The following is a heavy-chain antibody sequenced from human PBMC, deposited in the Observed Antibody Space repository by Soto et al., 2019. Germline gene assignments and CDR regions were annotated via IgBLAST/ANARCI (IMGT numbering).Heavy chain of an antibody. V-gene: IGHV4-31*03. CDR3: ARLDSSGYYYGYYFDY. Sequence: TLSLTCTVSGGSISSGGYYSSWIRQHPGKGLEWILYIYYSGSTYYNPSLKSRVTISVDTSKNQFSLKLSSVTAADTAEYFCARLDSSGYYYGYYFDYWGQGTLVTVS. D-gene: IGHD3-22*01. CDR1: GGSISSGGYY. CDR2: IYYSGST. J-gene: IGHJ4*02.